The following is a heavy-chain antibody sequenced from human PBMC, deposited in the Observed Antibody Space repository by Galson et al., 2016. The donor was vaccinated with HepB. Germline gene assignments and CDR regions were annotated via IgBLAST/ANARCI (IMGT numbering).Heavy chain of an antibody. V-gene: IGHV3-74*01. Sequence: SLRLSCAASGFTFSSYWMHWVRQAPGKGLVWVSRINSDWSSTSYADSVKGRYTISRDNAKNTLYLQLDSLRAEDTAVYYCATRGGGNPLFGYWGQGTLVTVSS. CDR2: INSDWSST. J-gene: IGHJ4*02. CDR1: GFTFSSYW. CDR3: ATRGGGNPLFGY. D-gene: IGHD4-23*01.